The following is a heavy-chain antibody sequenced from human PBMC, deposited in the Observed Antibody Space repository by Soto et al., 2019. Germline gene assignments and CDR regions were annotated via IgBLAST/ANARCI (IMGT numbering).Heavy chain of an antibody. CDR1: VFTFSSYA. CDR3: ARYQQWLVWTGPTHDY. Sequence: GGSLRLSCASSVFTFSSYAMHWVRQAPGKGLEWVAVISYDGSNKYYADSVKGRFTISRDNSKNTLYLQMNSLRAEDTAVYYCARYQQWLVWTGPTHDYWGQGTLVTVSS. V-gene: IGHV3-30-3*01. J-gene: IGHJ4*02. CDR2: ISYDGSNK. D-gene: IGHD6-19*01.